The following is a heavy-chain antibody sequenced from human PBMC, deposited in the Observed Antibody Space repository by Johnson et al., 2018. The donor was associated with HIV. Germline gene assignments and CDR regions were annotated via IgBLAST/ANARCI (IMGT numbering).Heavy chain of an antibody. CDR1: GFTFSSYA. J-gene: IGHJ3*02. CDR3: AKDRIAVAGNDAFDI. Sequence: QLVESGGGVVQPGRSLRLSCAASGFTFSSYAMSWVRQVPEKGLEWVAGINWNGGNIGYADSVKGRFTISRDNSKNTLYLQMNSLRAEDTAVYYCAKDRIAVAGNDAFDIWGQGTMVTVSS. D-gene: IGHD6-19*01. CDR2: INWNGGNI. V-gene: IGHV3-23*04.